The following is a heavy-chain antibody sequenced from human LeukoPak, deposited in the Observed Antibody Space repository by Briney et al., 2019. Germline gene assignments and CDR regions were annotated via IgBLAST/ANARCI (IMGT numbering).Heavy chain of an antibody. V-gene: IGHV1-2*02. CDR3: AREPVVVITFPYYYYYGMDV. J-gene: IGHJ6*02. D-gene: IGHD3-22*01. Sequence: ASVTVSCKASGYTFTGYYIDWVRQSPGQGLEWMGWFNPNSGGTDSAQKFQGRVTMTGDTSISTAYMELSRLRSDDTAVYYCAREPVVVITFPYYYYYGMDVWGQGTTVTVSS. CDR2: FNPNSGGT. CDR1: GYTFTGYY.